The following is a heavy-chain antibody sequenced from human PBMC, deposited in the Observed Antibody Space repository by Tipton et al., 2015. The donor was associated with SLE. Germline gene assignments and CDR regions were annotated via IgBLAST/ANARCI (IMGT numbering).Heavy chain of an antibody. CDR1: SDSFGTVGYY. D-gene: IGHD6-19*01. CDR2: IFSTGST. J-gene: IGHJ2*01. CDR3: ARTRGDSSGWYGNWYFDL. V-gene: IGHV4-31*03. Sequence: TLSLTCTVSSDSFGTVGYYWSWIRQHPGVGLEWIGYIFSTGSTYHNPSLQSRVTISVDTSKNQFSLKMSSVNAADTAVYYCARTRGDSSGWYGNWYFDLWGRGTLVTVSS.